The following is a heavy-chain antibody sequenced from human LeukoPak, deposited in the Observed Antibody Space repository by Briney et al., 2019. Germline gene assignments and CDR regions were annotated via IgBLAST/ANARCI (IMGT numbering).Heavy chain of an antibody. CDR2: IYYSGST. CDR3: ARDLRSIAADWFDP. D-gene: IGHD6-13*01. Sequence: SETLSLTCTVSGGSISSYYWSWIRQPPGKGLEWIGYIYYSGSTNCNPSLKSRVTISVDTSKNQFSLKLSSVTAADTAVYYCARDLRSIAADWFDPWGQGTLVTVSS. V-gene: IGHV4-59*01. CDR1: GGSISSYY. J-gene: IGHJ5*02.